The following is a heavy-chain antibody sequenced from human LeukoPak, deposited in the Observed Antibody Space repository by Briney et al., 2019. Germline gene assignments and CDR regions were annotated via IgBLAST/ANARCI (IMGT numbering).Heavy chain of an antibody. CDR3: ARHRAYSSSSPFDY. D-gene: IGHD6-6*01. Sequence: SETLSLTCSVSGGSISSLYWSWIRQPPGKGLEWIGYIYYTGSTNYNPSLKSRVTMFVDMSKNQFSLRLSSVTAADTAVYYCARHRAYSSSSPFDYWGQGTLVSVSS. CDR2: IYYTGST. CDR1: GGSISSLY. J-gene: IGHJ4*02. V-gene: IGHV4-59*08.